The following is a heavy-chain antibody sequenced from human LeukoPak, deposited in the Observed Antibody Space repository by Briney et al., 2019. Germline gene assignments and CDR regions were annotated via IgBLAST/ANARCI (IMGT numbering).Heavy chain of an antibody. Sequence: SETLSLTCTVSGGSINNYYWSWIRQPAGKGLEWIGRIYTSGTTNYNPSLMRRVTMSVDTSKNQFPLKLSSVTAADTAVYYCARDTGWNYPFDYWGQGTLVTVSS. V-gene: IGHV4-4*07. CDR2: IYTSGTT. J-gene: IGHJ4*02. D-gene: IGHD1-7*01. CDR3: ARDTGWNYPFDY. CDR1: GGSINNYY.